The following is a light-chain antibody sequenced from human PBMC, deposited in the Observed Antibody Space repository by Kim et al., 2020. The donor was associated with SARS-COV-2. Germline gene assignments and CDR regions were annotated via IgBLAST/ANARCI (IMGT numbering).Light chain of an antibody. Sequence: PRARATLSCRASQSVSNNLAWYQHKAGQPPRLLIYGASTRATGVPARFSGSGSGTDFTLTVSSLQSEDFAVYYCHQYNDWPPGDTFGQGTKVDIK. CDR1: QSVSNN. J-gene: IGKJ2*01. CDR2: GAS. V-gene: IGKV3-15*01. CDR3: HQYNDWPPGDT.